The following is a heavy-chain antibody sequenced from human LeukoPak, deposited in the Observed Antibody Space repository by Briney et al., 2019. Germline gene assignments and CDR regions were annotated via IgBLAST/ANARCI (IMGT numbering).Heavy chain of an antibody. J-gene: IGHJ5*02. CDR2: INSDGSST. CDR1: GFTFSSYW. D-gene: IGHD6-13*01. Sequence: GRSLRLSCAASGFTFSSYWMHWVRQAPGKGLVWVSRINSDGSSTSYADSVKGRFTISRDNSKNTLYLQMNSLRAEDTAVYYCAKYGSSWYEGWFDPWGQGTLVTVSS. CDR3: AKYGSSWYEGWFDP. V-gene: IGHV3-74*01.